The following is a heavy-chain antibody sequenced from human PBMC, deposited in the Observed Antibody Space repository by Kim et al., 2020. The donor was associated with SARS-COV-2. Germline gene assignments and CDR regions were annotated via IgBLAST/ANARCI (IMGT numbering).Heavy chain of an antibody. Sequence: YCSPSLKSRVTISVDTSKNQFSLKLSSVTAADTAVYYCARRTDDVRWFDPWGQGTLVTVSS. CDR3: ARRTDDVRWFDP. D-gene: IGHD1-1*01. V-gene: IGHV4-39*07. J-gene: IGHJ5*02.